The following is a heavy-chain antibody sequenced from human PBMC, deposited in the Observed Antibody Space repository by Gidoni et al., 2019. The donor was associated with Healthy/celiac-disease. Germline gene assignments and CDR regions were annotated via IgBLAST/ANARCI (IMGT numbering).Heavy chain of an antibody. CDR1: GGSFSGYY. CDR2: INHSGST. J-gene: IGHJ6*02. D-gene: IGHD3-3*01. Sequence: QVQLQQWGAGLLKPSETLSLTCAVYGGSFSGYYWSWIRQPPGKGLEWIGEINHSGSTNYNPSLKSRVTISVDTSKNQFSLKLSSVTAADTAVYYCASNPRFLEWLGYYYGMDVWGQGTTVTVSS. CDR3: ASNPRFLEWLGYYYGMDV. V-gene: IGHV4-34*01.